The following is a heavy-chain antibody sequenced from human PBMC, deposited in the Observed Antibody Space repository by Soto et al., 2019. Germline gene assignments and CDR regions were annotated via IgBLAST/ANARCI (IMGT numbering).Heavy chain of an antibody. CDR2: MNPNSGNT. V-gene: IGHV1-8*01. CDR1: GYTFTSYD. D-gene: IGHD2-2*01. Sequence: GASVKVSCKASGYTFTSYDINWVRQATGQGLEWMGWMNPNSGNTGYAQKFQGRVTMTRNTSISTAYMELSSLRSEDTAVYYCARGHFGVVPAAMMGWFDPWGQGTLVTVSS. CDR3: ARGHFGVVPAAMMGWFDP. J-gene: IGHJ5*02.